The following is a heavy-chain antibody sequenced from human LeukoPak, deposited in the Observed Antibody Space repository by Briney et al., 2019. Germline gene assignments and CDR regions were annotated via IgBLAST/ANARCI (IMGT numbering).Heavy chain of an antibody. Sequence: SETLSLTCAVYGGSFSGYYWSWIRQPPGKGLEWIGEINHSGSTNYNPSLKSRVTISVDTSKNQFSLKLSSVTAADTAVYYCARGLDVWSGYHFDYWGQGTLVTVSS. CDR2: INHSGST. CDR3: ARGLDVWSGYHFDY. D-gene: IGHD3-3*01. V-gene: IGHV4-34*01. J-gene: IGHJ4*02. CDR1: GGSFSGYY.